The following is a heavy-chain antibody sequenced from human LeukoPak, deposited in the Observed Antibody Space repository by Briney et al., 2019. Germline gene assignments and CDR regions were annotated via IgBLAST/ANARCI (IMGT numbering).Heavy chain of an antibody. CDR1: GFTFSSYA. D-gene: IGHD3-10*01. V-gene: IGHV3-23*01. CDR3: AKVRGSERPKSYFEY. Sequence: TGGSLRLSCAASGFTFSSYAMSWGRQAPGKGLEWVSGVSGGGGSTYCADSAKGRFTISRDNSKNTLYLQMNRLRAEDTAVDYCAKVRGSERPKSYFEYWGQGTLATVSS. CDR2: VSGGGGST. J-gene: IGHJ4*02.